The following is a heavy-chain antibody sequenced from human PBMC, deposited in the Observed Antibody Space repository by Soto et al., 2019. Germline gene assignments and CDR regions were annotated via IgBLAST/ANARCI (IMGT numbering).Heavy chain of an antibody. CDR3: AVGFRRYYYGMDV. CDR2: IYHSGST. D-gene: IGHD3-10*01. Sequence: QLQLQESGSGLVKPSQTLSLTCAVSGGSISSGGYSWSWIRQPPGKGLEWIGYIYHSGSTYYNPSLKNRVTISVDRSKNQFSRKLSSVTAADTAVYYCAVGFRRYYYGMDVWGQGTTVTVSS. V-gene: IGHV4-30-2*01. J-gene: IGHJ6*02. CDR1: GGSISSGGYS.